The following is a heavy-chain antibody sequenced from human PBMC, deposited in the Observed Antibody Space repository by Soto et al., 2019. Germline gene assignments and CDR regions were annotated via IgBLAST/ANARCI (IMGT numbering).Heavy chain of an antibody. V-gene: IGHV3-23*01. D-gene: IGHD3-10*01. CDR3: AKCANYYGSGSYSAYFDY. Sequence: EVQLLESGGGLVQPGGSLRLSCAASGFTFSSYAMSWVRQAPGKGLEWVSAISGSGGSTYYADSVKGRFTISRDNSNNTLYLQMNSLRAEDTAVYYCAKCANYYGSGSYSAYFDYWGQGTLVTVSS. CDR2: ISGSGGST. CDR1: GFTFSSYA. J-gene: IGHJ4*02.